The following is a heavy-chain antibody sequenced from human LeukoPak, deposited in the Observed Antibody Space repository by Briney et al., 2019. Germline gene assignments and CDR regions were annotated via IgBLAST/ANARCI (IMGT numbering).Heavy chain of an antibody. CDR3: ARAHRDYDYDWGSSHLFDAFDI. Sequence: PSETLSLTCTVSGGSVSSISYYWGLIRRPPGKGLEWIGSIYYGGSTYYNPSLKSRVTILVDTSKNQFSLKLSSVTAADTAVYYCARAHRDYDYDWGSSHLFDAFDIWGQGTMVTVSS. D-gene: IGHD3-16*01. V-gene: IGHV4-39*07. CDR2: IYYGGST. CDR1: GGSVSSISYY. J-gene: IGHJ3*02.